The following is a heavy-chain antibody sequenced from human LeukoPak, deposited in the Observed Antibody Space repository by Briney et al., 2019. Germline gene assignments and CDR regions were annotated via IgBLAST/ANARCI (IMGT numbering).Heavy chain of an antibody. CDR3: ASAVAGTDYYYGMDV. V-gene: IGHV3-53*01. Sequence: GGSLRLSCAASGFTVSSNYMSWVRQAPGKGLEWVSVIYSGGSTYYADSVKGRFTISRDNSKNTLYLQMNSLRAEDTAVYYCASAVAGTDYYYGMDVWGQGTTVTVSS. D-gene: IGHD6-19*01. CDR1: GFTVSSNY. CDR2: IYSGGST. J-gene: IGHJ6*02.